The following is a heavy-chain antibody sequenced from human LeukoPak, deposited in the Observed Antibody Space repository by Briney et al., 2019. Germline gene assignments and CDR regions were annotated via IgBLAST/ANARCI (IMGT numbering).Heavy chain of an antibody. CDR1: GYTFTSHG. Sequence: ASVKVSCKTSGYTFTSHGISWVRQAPGQGLEWMGWVSTSKGDTNYAQKFKGRLTMTTDRSTYTAYMELRGLSSDDTAVYYCARDWPTVITDYWGQGTLVTVSS. V-gene: IGHV1-18*01. D-gene: IGHD4-11*01. CDR2: VSTSKGDT. J-gene: IGHJ4*02. CDR3: ARDWPTVITDY.